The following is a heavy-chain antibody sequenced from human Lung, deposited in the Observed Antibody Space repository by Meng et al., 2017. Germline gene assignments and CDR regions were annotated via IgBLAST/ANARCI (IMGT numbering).Heavy chain of an antibody. Sequence: ARLVQSWAVVKEPGASGKVSCKSSGYKFPHSSIHWVRRAPGQGLEWMGRINPKSGDTHYAQKFQARVTMTGDTSISTAYMELSGLRSDDTAMYYCARDEDISAAGKLFGDYWGQGTLVTVSS. CDR2: INPKSGDT. CDR1: GYKFPHSS. D-gene: IGHD6-25*01. J-gene: IGHJ4*02. V-gene: IGHV1-2*06. CDR3: ARDEDISAAGKLFGDY.